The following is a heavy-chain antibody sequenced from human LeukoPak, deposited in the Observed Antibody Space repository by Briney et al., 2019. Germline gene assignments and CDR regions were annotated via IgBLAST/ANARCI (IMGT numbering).Heavy chain of an antibody. J-gene: IGHJ4*02. V-gene: IGHV4-39*01. CDR2: IYYSGST. D-gene: IGHD2-15*01. Sequence: SETLSLTCTVSGDSISSSNYYWGWIRQPPGKGLEWIGSIYYSGSTYYNPSLKSRVTISVDTSKNQFSLNLSSVTAADTAVYYCARRRGGYPFDYWGQGTLVTVSS. CDR1: GDSISSSNYY. CDR3: ARRRGGYPFDY.